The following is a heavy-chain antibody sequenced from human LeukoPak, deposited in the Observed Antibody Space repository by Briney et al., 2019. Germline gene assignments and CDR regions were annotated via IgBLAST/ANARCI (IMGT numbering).Heavy chain of an antibody. CDR3: GKELKRWQQIFEY. CDR1: GFTFNNYG. D-gene: IGHD5-24*01. CDR2: IPFDGNND. Sequence: PGGSLRLSCAASGFTFNNYGMHWIRQAPGKGLEWVTFIPFDGNNDYYADSVKGRITISRDNSKDTLYLQMNNLRAEDTAIYNCGKELKRWQQIFEYRGQGTLVTVSS. J-gene: IGHJ4*02. V-gene: IGHV3-30*02.